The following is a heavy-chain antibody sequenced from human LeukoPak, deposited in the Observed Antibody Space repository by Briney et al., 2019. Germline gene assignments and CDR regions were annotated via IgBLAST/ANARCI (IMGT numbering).Heavy chain of an antibody. Sequence: SETLSLTCTVSGGSISSYYWSWIRQPAGKGLEWIGRIYTSGSTNYNPSLKSRVTMSVDTSKNQFSLKLSSVTAADTAVYYCARGCYYDSSGYWAAFWYFDLWGRGTLVTVSS. CDR3: ARGCYYDSSGYWAAFWYFDL. D-gene: IGHD3-22*01. CDR1: GGSISSYY. V-gene: IGHV4-4*07. CDR2: IYTSGST. J-gene: IGHJ2*01.